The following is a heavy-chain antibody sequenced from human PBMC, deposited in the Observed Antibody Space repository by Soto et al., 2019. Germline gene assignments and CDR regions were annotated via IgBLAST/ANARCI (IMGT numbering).Heavy chain of an antibody. J-gene: IGHJ4*02. D-gene: IGHD1-1*01. V-gene: IGHV3-33*01. CDR1: GFLFRRHG. CDR3: ARDDGRTVLNC. Sequence: QVQLVESGGGVVPPGRPLRLSCATSGFLFRRHGSHWVRQAPGKGLAWVGAIWHDGSKIYYADSVKGRFTISRDDSKNTLYLQMNSLRAADTAVYHCARDDGRTVLNCWGQGTLVTVSS. CDR2: IWHDGSKI.